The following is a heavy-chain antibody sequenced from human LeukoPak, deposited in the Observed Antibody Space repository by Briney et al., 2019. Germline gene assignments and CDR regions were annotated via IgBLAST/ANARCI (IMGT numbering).Heavy chain of an antibody. J-gene: IGHJ4*02. V-gene: IGHV1-18*01. Sequence: ASVKVSCKASGYTFTNYGITWVRQAPGQGLEWMGWISAYNGNTNYAQKLQGRVTITTDTSTSTAYMELRSLKSDDTAVYYCARDLKVIDFDYWGQGTLVTVSS. CDR1: GYTFTNYG. CDR3: ARDLKVIDFDY. CDR2: ISAYNGNT.